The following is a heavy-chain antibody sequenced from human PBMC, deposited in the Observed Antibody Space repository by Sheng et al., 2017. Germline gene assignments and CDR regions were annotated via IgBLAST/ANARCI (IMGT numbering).Heavy chain of an antibody. Sequence: EVQLVESGGGLVQPGGSLKLSCAASGFTFSGSAMHWVRQASGKGLEWVGRIRSKANSYATAYAASVKGRFTISRDDSKNTAYLQMNSLKTEDTAVYYCTRHWRGYGMDVWGQGTTVTVSS. V-gene: IGHV3-73*02. J-gene: IGHJ6*02. CDR3: TRHWRGYGMDV. D-gene: IGHD3-3*01. CDR1: GFTFSGSA. CDR2: IRSKANSYAT.